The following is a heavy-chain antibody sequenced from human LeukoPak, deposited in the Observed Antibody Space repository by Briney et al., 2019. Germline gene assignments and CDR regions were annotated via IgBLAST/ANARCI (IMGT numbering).Heavy chain of an antibody. D-gene: IGHD2-2*01. CDR1: GYSISSGYY. J-gene: IGHJ4*02. Sequence: PSETLSLTXTVSGYSISSGYYWGWIRQPPGKGLEWIGSIYHSGSTYYNPSLKSRVTISVDTSKNQFSLKLSSVTAADTAVYYCARSSSTSCSFDYWGQGTLVTVSS. V-gene: IGHV4-38-2*02. CDR3: ARSSSTSCSFDY. CDR2: IYHSGST.